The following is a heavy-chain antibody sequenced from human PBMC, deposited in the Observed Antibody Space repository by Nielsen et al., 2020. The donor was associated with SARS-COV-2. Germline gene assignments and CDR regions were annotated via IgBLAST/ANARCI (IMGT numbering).Heavy chain of an antibody. CDR1: GYFFTTYW. J-gene: IGHJ5*02. CDR2: IDPSDSYT. D-gene: IGHD2-2*01. V-gene: IGHV5-10-1*01. CDR3: ARHRGYQLLFGRFAP. Sequence: GESLKISCQGSGYFFTTYWIRWVRQVPGKGLEWMGGIDPSDSYTKYRPSFEGHVTISMDKSLNTAYLQWSSLRASDTGIYYCARHRGYQLLFGRFAPWGQGTLVTFSS.